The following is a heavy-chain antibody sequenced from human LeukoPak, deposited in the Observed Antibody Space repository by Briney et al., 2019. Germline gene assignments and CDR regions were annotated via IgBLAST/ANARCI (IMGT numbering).Heavy chain of an antibody. V-gene: IGHV3-33*05. Sequence: GGSVRLPRAASGFTLNQYGMHWVREAPGKGLEWGAAISYDGSDKYYADSVRGRFTISRDSSKNTLYLQMNSLTADAAAVYYGTTRPPRDTVFVLVPTFDHWGQGTLVTVSS. CDR3: TTRPPRDTVFVLVPTFDH. CDR2: ISYDGSDK. D-gene: IGHD5-18*01. J-gene: IGHJ5*02. CDR1: GFTLNQYG.